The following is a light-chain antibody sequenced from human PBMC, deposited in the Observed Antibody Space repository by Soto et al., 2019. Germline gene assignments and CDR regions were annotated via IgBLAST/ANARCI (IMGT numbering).Light chain of an antibody. J-gene: IGKJ4*01. CDR1: QSVSRY. CDR3: HQRSNSPLT. CDR2: AVS. V-gene: IGKV3-11*01. Sequence: EVVLTQSPDTLSLSPGGSATLSCRASQSVSRYLAWYQQKPGQALRLLIYAVSKMATGIPARFSGSGSRTDFTLTITSLEPEDFAIYFCHQRSNSPLTFGGGTKLEIK.